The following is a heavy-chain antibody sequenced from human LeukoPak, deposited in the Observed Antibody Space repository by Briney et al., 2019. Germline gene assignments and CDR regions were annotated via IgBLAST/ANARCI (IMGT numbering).Heavy chain of an antibody. V-gene: IGHV1-18*01. D-gene: IGHD3-10*01. Sequence: ASVKVSCKASGYTLTSYGISWVRQAPGQGLEWMGWISAYNGNTNYAQKLQGRVTMTTDTSTSTAYMEQRSLRSDDTAVYYCARAVTMVRGVIQKGWFDPWGQGTLVTVSS. CDR2: ISAYNGNT. J-gene: IGHJ5*02. CDR1: GYTLTSYG. CDR3: ARAVTMVRGVIQKGWFDP.